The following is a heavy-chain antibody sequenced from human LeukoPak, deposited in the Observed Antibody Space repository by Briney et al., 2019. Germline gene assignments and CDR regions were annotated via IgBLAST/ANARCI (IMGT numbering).Heavy chain of an antibody. CDR1: GYSISSGYY. J-gene: IGHJ4*02. D-gene: IGHD2-21*01. V-gene: IGHV4-38-2*01. CDR2: IYHSGST. Sequence: PSETLSLTCAVSGYSISSGYYWGWIRQPPGKGLEWIGSIYHSGSTYYNPSLKSRVTISVGTSKNQFSLKLSSVTAADTAVYYCARRVGVALDYWGQGTLVTVSS. CDR3: ARRVGVALDY.